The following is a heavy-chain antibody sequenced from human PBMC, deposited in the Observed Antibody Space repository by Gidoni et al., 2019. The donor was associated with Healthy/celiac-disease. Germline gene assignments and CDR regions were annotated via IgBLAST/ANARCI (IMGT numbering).Heavy chain of an antibody. CDR1: GFTFSDYY. CDR2: ISSSGSTI. V-gene: IGHV3-11*01. J-gene: IGHJ6*02. Sequence: QVQLVESGGGLVKPGGSLRLSCAASGFTFSDYYMSWIRQAPGKGLEWVSYISSSGSTIYYADSVKGRFTISRDNAKNSLYLQMNSLRSEDTAVYYCARDSTYYYDSSGYYEGARYYYGMDVWGQGTTVTVSS. CDR3: ARDSTYYYDSSGYYEGARYYYGMDV. D-gene: IGHD3-22*01.